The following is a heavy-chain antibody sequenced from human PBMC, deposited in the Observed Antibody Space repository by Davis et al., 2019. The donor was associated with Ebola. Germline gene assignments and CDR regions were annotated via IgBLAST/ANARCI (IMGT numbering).Heavy chain of an antibody. V-gene: IGHV4-61*01. CDR1: GYSISSGYY. CDR3: ARSVSSSWINWFDP. CDR2: IYYSGST. Sequence: MPSETLSLTCTVSGYSISSGYYWSWIRQPPGKGLEWIGYIYYSGSTNYNPSLKSRVTISVDTSKNQFSLKLSSVTAADTAVYYCARSVSSSWINWFDPWGQGTLVTVSS. D-gene: IGHD6-13*01. J-gene: IGHJ5*02.